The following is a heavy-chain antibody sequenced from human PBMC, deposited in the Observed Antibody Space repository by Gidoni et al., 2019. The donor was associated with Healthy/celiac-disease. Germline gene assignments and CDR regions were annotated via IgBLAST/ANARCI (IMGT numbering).Heavy chain of an antibody. J-gene: IGHJ4*02. CDR1: GFTFSSYA. D-gene: IGHD3-10*01. Sequence: QVQLVESGGGVVQPGRSLRLSCAASGFTFSSYAMHWVRQAPGKGLEWVAVISYDGSNKYYADSVKGRFTISRDNSKNTLYLQMNSLRAEDTAVYYCASLGDYYGSGSFFDYWGQGTLVTVSS. CDR3: ASLGDYYGSGSFFDY. V-gene: IGHV3-30-3*01. CDR2: ISYDGSNK.